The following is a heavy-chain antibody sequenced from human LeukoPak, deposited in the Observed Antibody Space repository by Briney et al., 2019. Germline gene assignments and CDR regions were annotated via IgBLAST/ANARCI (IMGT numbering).Heavy chain of an antibody. CDR2: INSDGTST. J-gene: IGHJ4*02. V-gene: IGHV3-74*01. CDR3: VRGAPFDY. CDR1: GFTFTSYW. Sequence: GGSLRLSCAASGFTFTSYWMHWVRQAPGKGLVWVSRINSDGTSTAYADSVKGRFTVSRDNAKNMLYLQMNSLRVDDTAVYYCVRGAPFDYWGQGTLVAVSS. D-gene: IGHD1-26*01.